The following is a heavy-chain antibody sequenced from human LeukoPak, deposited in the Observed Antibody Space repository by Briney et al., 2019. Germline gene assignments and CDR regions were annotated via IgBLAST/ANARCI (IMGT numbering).Heavy chain of an antibody. CDR2: IWYDGSNK. CDR1: GFTFSSHG. CDR3: ARDRCTNGVRYLDY. Sequence: GRSLRLSCAASGFTFSSHGMHWVRQAPGKGLEWVAVIWYDGSNKYCADSVKGRFTISRDNSRNTLSLQMNNLRAEDTAVYYCARDRCTNGVRYLDYWGQGTLVTVSS. D-gene: IGHD2-8*01. J-gene: IGHJ4*02. V-gene: IGHV3-33*01.